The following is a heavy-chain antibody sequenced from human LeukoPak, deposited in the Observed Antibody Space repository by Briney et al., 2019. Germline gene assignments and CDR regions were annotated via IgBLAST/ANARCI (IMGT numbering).Heavy chain of an antibody. D-gene: IGHD2-21*01. CDR1: GGSISSYY. Sequence: SETLSLTCTVSGGSISSYYWSRIRQPAGKGLEWIGHIYPGGTTSYNPSLKSRVTMSVDTSKNQFSLRLTSVIAADTAVYYCARDLLWWGQGTLVTVSS. CDR2: IYPGGTT. V-gene: IGHV4-4*07. J-gene: IGHJ4*02. CDR3: ARDLLW.